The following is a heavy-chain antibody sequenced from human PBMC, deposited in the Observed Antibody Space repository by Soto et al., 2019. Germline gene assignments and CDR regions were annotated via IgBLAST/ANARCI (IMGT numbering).Heavy chain of an antibody. CDR3: ARELVTGREVSAFDI. CDR2: ISYDGSNK. V-gene: IGHV3-30-3*01. D-gene: IGHD2-8*02. J-gene: IGHJ3*02. CDR1: GFTFSSYA. Sequence: PGGSMRLSCAASGFTFSSYAMHWVSQAPGKGLEWVAVISYDGSNKYYADSVKGRFTISRDNSKNTLYLQMNSLRAEDTAVYYCARELVTGREVSAFDIWGQGTMVTVSS.